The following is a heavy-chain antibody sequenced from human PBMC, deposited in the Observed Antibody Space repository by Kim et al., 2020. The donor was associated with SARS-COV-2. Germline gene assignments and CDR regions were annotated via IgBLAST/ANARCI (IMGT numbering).Heavy chain of an antibody. CDR3: ARRRPPITMVRGIESGRGQGDWFDP. J-gene: IGHJ5*02. CDR2: IYYSGST. CDR1: GGSISSSSYY. D-gene: IGHD3-10*01. Sequence: SETLSLTCTVSGGSISSSSYYWGWIRQPPGKGLEWIGSIYYSGSTYYNPSLKSRVTISVDTSKNQFSLKLSSVTAADTAVYYCARRRPPITMVRGIESGRGQGDWFDPWGQGTLVTVSS. V-gene: IGHV4-39*01.